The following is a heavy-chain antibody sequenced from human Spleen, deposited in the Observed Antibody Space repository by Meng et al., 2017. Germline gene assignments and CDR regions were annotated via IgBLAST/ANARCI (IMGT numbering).Heavy chain of an antibody. V-gene: IGHV3-11*06. CDR1: GFTFSDYY. J-gene: IGHJ4*02. CDR3: ARADDRLWFAY. D-gene: IGHD3-10*01. Sequence: GESLKISCAASGFTFSDYYMSWIRQAPGKGLEWVSSISSSSRYTYYAASVRGRFTISRDNAKNSLYLQMNSLRAEDTAVYYCARADDRLWFAYWGQGTLVTVSS. CDR2: ISSSSRYT.